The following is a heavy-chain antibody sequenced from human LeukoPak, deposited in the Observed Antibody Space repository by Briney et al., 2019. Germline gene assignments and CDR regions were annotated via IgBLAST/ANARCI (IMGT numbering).Heavy chain of an antibody. V-gene: IGHV3-74*03. CDR1: GLSFNNCW. CDR3: VGSIGWPAY. J-gene: IGHJ4*02. D-gene: IGHD6-19*01. CDR2: IDNDGNT. Sequence: GGSLRLSCAASGLSFNNCWMHWVRLAPGKGLEWVSRIDNDGNTKYADSVKGRFNISRDNAKNTLYLQMNSLRADDTAVYYCVGSIGWPAYWGQGSLVTVSS.